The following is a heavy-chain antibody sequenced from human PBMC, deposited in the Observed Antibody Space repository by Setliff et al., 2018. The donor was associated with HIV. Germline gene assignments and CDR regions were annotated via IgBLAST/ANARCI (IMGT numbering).Heavy chain of an antibody. J-gene: IGHJ3*02. CDR2: IYTSGST. D-gene: IGHD3-22*01. V-gene: IGHV4-61*09. Sequence: SETLSLTCTVSGGSISSGGYYWSWIRQPAGKGLEWIGHIYTSGSTKYNPSLKGRVTISVDTSKNQFSLKLSSVTAADTAVYYCARDLGITMIVTHAFDIWGQGTMVTVSS. CDR1: GGSISSGGYY. CDR3: ARDLGITMIVTHAFDI.